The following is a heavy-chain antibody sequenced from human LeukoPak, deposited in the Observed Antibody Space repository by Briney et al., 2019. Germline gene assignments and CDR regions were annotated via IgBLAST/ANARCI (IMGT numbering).Heavy chain of an antibody. CDR2: IYYNGNT. V-gene: IGHV4-59*01. CDR1: GGSFSGYY. J-gene: IGHJ4*02. Sequence: SETLSLTCAVYGGSFSGYYWSWIRQPPGKGLEWIGYIYYNGNTNYNPTLKSRVTISVDTSKNQFSLKLTSVTAADTAVYYCVRDRNYYFDYWGQGTLVTVSS. CDR3: VRDRNYYFDY.